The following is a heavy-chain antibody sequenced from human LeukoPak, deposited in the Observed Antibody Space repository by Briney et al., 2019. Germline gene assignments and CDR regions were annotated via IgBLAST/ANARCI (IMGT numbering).Heavy chain of an antibody. CDR3: VKGFDYGSGSPLDY. CDR2: ISGSGGST. J-gene: IGHJ4*02. V-gene: IGHV3-23*01. CDR1: GFTFSSYA. Sequence: GSLRLSCAASGFTFSSYAMSWVRQAPGKGLEWDSAISGSGGSTYYADSVKGRFTISRDNSKNTLYLQTNSLRAEDTAVYYCVKGFDYGSGSPLDYWGQGTLVTVSS. D-gene: IGHD3-10*01.